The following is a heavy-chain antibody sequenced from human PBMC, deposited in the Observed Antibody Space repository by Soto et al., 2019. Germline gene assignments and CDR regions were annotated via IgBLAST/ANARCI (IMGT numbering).Heavy chain of an antibody. CDR3: ARDQGLFVHTGMVIDFFGMDV. CDR1: GGTFTSYA. V-gene: IGHV1-69*01. D-gene: IGHD3-10*02. CDR2: IIPGFDTT. J-gene: IGHJ6*02. Sequence: QVHLVQSGAEVRKPGSSVKVSCTTSGGTFTSYAITWVRQAPGQGLQWMGGIIPGFDTTFYAQKFQGRVTLTAAEPTASAYMERRSLRSDDTAVYYSARDQGLFVHTGMVIDFFGMDVWGPGTTVTVPS.